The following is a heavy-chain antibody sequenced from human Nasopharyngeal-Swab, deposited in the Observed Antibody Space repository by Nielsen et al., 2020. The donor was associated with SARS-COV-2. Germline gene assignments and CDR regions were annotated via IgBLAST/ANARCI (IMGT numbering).Heavy chain of an antibody. CDR2: IYYSGST. D-gene: IGHD2-8*02. CDR3: ARGPPSIELMGYGKVGWFDP. V-gene: IGHV4-39*07. J-gene: IGHJ5*02. Sequence: WIRQPPGKGLEWIGSIYYSGSTYYNPSLKSRVTISVDMSNNQFSLYLSSVTAADTAVYYCARGPPSIELMGYGKVGWFDPWGQGTLVTVSS.